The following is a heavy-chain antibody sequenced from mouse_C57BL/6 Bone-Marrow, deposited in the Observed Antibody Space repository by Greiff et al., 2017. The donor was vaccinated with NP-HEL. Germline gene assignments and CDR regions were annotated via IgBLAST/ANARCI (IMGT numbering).Heavy chain of an antibody. CDR2: ISDGGSYT. Sequence: EVKLMESGGGLVKPGGSLKLSCAASGFTFSSYAMSWVRQTPEKRLEWVATISDGGSYTYYPDNVKGRFTISRDNAKNNLYLQMSHLKSEDTAMYYCARDAGSYYGNYVWYFDVWGTGTTVTVSS. J-gene: IGHJ1*03. CDR1: GFTFSSYA. CDR3: ARDAGSYYGNYVWYFDV. D-gene: IGHD2-1*01. V-gene: IGHV5-4*01.